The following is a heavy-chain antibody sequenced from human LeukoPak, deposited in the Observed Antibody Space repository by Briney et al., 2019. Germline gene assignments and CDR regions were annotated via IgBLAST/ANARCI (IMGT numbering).Heavy chain of an antibody. CDR1: GFTFSSYS. CDR3: ARIYCGTIWSDGRQFMDV. V-gene: IGHV3-21*01. D-gene: IGHD2-21*01. CDR2: ISSSSSYI. Sequence: GGSLRLSCAASGFTFSSYSMNWVRQAPGKGLEWVSSISSSSSYIYYADSVKGRFTISRDNAKNSLYLQMNSLRAEDTAVYYCARIYCGTIWSDGRQFMDVWGKGTTVTASS. J-gene: IGHJ6*03.